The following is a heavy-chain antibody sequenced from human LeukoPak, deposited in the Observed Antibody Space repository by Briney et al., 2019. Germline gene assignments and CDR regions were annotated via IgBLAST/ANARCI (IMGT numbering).Heavy chain of an antibody. Sequence: SVKVSCKASGGTFSSYAISWVRQAPGQGLEWMGRIIPIFGTANYAQKFQGRVTITTDESTSTAYMELSSLRSEDTAVYYCAREYSNWGANYYYYYMDVWGKGTTVTVSS. CDR2: IIPIFGTA. CDR3: AREYSNWGANYYYYYMDV. D-gene: IGHD4-11*01. CDR1: GGTFSSYA. V-gene: IGHV1-69*05. J-gene: IGHJ6*03.